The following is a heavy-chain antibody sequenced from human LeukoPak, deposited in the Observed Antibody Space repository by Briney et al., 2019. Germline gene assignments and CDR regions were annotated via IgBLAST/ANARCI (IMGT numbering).Heavy chain of an antibody. D-gene: IGHD3-10*02. J-gene: IGHJ5*02. CDR3: ARAPTTMCLGGWFDP. CDR2: IYYSGST. Sequence: SETLSLTCTVSGGSISSYYWSWIRQPPGKGLEWIGYIYYSGSTNYNPSLKSRVTISVDTSKNQFSLKLSSVTAADTAVYYCARAPTTMCLGGWFDPWGQGTLVTVSS. CDR1: GGSISSYY. V-gene: IGHV4-59*01.